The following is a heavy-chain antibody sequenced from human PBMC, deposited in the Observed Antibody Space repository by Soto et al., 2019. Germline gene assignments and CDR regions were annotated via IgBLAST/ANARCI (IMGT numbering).Heavy chain of an antibody. Sequence: EVQLLESGGGLVRPGGSLRLSCAASGFTFTNYAFSWLRQAPGKGLEWVSAISANGGTTYYADSVKGRFTISRDNSKNALYLQMNSMRADDMAVYYCAKHRPMSSNLYIWGQGTLVTVSS. CDR2: ISANGGTT. D-gene: IGHD3-16*01. V-gene: IGHV3-23*01. CDR1: GFTFTNYA. CDR3: AKHRPMSSNLYI. J-gene: IGHJ4*02.